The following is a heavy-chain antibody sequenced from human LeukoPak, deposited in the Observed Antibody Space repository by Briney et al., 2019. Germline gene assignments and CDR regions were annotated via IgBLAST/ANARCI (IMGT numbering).Heavy chain of an antibody. V-gene: IGHV1-24*01. CDR1: GYTLTELP. CDR2: VDPEDGET. J-gene: IGHJ3*02. CDR3: ATDRSGWYKDAFDI. D-gene: IGHD1-14*01. Sequence: GASVKVSCKVSGYTLTELPMHWLRQAPGKGLEGMGGVDPEDGETIYAQKFQGRVTMTDGTFTDTAYMELSSLRSEDTAVYYCATDRSGWYKDAFDIWGQGTMVTVSS.